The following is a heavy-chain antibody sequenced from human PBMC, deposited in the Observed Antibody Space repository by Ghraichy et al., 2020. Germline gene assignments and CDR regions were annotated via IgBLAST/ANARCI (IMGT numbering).Heavy chain of an antibody. CDR2: IIPIFGTA. Sequence: SVKVSCKASGGTFSSYAISWVRQAPGQGLEWMGGIIPIFGTANYAQKFQGRVTITADESTSTAYMELSSLRSEDTAVYYCAREESGDPGLDYYYGMDVWGQGTTVTVSS. J-gene: IGHJ6*02. D-gene: IGHD7-27*01. CDR3: AREESGDPGLDYYYGMDV. V-gene: IGHV1-69*13. CDR1: GGTFSSYA.